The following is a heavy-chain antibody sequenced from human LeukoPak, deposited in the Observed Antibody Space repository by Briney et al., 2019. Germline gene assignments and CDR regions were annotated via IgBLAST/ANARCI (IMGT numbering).Heavy chain of an antibody. CDR2: IKGDGGSQ. CDR3: ARKPDYYGADY. D-gene: IGHD3-10*01. Sequence: GGSLRLSCAASGFSFSNYWMHWVRQAPGKGLVWVSRIKGDGGSQTYADSVKGRFTISRDNAKHTLYLQMNSLRAEDTAVYYCARKPDYYGADYWGQGTLVTVSS. CDR1: GFSFSNYW. J-gene: IGHJ4*02. V-gene: IGHV3-74*01.